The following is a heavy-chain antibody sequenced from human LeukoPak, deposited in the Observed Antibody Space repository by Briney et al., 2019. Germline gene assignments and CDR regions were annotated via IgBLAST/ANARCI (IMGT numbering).Heavy chain of an antibody. V-gene: IGHV4-34*01. D-gene: IGHD3-22*01. Sequence: SETLSLTCAVYGGSFSGYYWSWIRQPPGKGLEWIGEINHSGSTNYNPSLKSRVTISVDTSKNQFSLKLSSVTAADTAVYYCARGGIYYYDSSGYYRTNYYFDYWGQGTLVTVSS. J-gene: IGHJ4*02. CDR1: GGSFSGYY. CDR2: INHSGST. CDR3: ARGGIYYYDSSGYYRTNYYFDY.